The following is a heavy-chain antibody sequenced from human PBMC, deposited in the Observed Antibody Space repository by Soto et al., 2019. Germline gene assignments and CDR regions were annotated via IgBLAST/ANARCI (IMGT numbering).Heavy chain of an antibody. D-gene: IGHD3-3*01. V-gene: IGHV4-39*01. CDR1: GGSISSGGYY. Sequence: SETLSLTCTVSGGSISSGGYYWSWIRQHPGKGLEWIGYIYYSGSTYYNPSLKSRVTISVDTSKNQFSLKLSSVTAADTAVYYCARHSGTYYDFWSGYYPIDYWGQGTLVTVSS. CDR2: IYYSGST. CDR3: ARHSGTYYDFWSGYYPIDY. J-gene: IGHJ4*02.